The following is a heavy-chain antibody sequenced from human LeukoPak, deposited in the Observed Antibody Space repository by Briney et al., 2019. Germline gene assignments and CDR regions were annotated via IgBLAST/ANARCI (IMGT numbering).Heavy chain of an antibody. CDR3: AKDLGYGGNAEEWLYFDY. CDR1: GYTFTSYG. CDR2: ISAYNGNT. V-gene: IGHV1-18*01. D-gene: IGHD4-23*01. Sequence: ASVKVSCKASGYTFTSYGISWVRQAPGQGLEWMGWISAYNGNTNYAQKLQGRVTMTTDTSTSTAYMELRSLRAEDTAVYYCAKDLGYGGNAEEWLYFDYWGQGTLVTVSS. J-gene: IGHJ4*02.